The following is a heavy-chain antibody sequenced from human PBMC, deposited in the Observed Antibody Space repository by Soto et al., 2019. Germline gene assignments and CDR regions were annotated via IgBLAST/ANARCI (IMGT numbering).Heavy chain of an antibody. Sequence: ASVKVSCKASGGTFSSYAISWVRQAPGQGLEWMGGIIPIFGTANYAQKFQGRVTITADESTSTAYMELSSLRSEDTAVYYCARENCSGGSCYSGFYYYYGMDVWGQGTTVTVSS. CDR3: ARENCSGGSCYSGFYYYYGMDV. J-gene: IGHJ6*02. CDR2: IIPIFGTA. D-gene: IGHD2-15*01. CDR1: GGTFSSYA. V-gene: IGHV1-69*13.